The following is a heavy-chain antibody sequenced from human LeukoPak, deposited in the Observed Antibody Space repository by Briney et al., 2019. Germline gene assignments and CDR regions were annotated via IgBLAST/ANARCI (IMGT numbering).Heavy chain of an antibody. V-gene: IGHV4-38-2*02. CDR1: GYSISSGCY. D-gene: IGHD3-3*01. Sequence: SETLSLTCTVSGYSISSGCYWGWIRQPPGKGLEWIGSIYHSGSTYYNPSLKSRVTISVDTSKNQFSLKLSSVTAADTAVYYCAILRSGSYYYYYMDVWGKGTTVTVSS. CDR3: AILRSGSYYYYYMDV. J-gene: IGHJ6*03. CDR2: IYHSGST.